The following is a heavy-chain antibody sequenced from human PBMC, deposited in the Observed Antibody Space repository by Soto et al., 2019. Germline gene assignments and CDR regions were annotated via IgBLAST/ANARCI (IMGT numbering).Heavy chain of an antibody. CDR1: GGSISYSY. CDR2: IHNNGER. CDR3: ARQPPATAAFDI. V-gene: IGHV4-59*08. Sequence: QVQLQESGPGLVKPSETLSLTCTVSGGSISYSYWSWIRQSPGEGLEWIGYIHNNGERNYNPSLKSRVTMSLHTSKNQVSLNLTSVTAADTAVYYCARQPPATAAFDIWGQGTMVTVSS. D-gene: IGHD5-12*01. J-gene: IGHJ3*02.